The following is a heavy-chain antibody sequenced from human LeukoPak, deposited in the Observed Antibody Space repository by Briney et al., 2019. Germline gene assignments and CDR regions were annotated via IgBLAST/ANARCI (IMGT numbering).Heavy chain of an antibody. D-gene: IGHD3-3*01. CDR3: AKVGVELHYYYYMDV. CDR2: IADNGAT. Sequence: GGSPRLSCEASGFLFSKSAMTWVRQAPGKGLMWVSGIADNGATYYADSVKGRFIISRDNSKNMVFLQMDSLRGEDTALYYCAKVGVELHYYYYMDVWGRGTTVTVSS. J-gene: IGHJ6*03. V-gene: IGHV3-23*01. CDR1: GFLFSKSA.